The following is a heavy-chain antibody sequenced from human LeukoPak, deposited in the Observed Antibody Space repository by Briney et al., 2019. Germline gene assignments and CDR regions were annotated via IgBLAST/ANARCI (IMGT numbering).Heavy chain of an antibody. D-gene: IGHD6-13*01. V-gene: IGHV4-34*01. J-gene: IGHJ6*02. Sequence: KPSETLSLTCTVSGGSISSYYWNWIRQPPGKGLEWIGEINHSGSTNYNPSLKSRVTISVDTSKNQFSLKLSSVTAADTAVYYCARGRNRSSWQHYYYYGVDVWGQGTTVTVSS. CDR3: ARGRNRSSWQHYYYYGVDV. CDR1: GGSISSYY. CDR2: INHSGST.